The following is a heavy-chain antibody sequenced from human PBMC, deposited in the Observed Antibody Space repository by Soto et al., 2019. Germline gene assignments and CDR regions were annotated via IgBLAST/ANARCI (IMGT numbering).Heavy chain of an antibody. CDR3: ARGYGDFDY. V-gene: IGHV4-59*01. CDR2: IYYSGST. Sequence: SETLSLTCTVSGGSISSYYWSWIRQPPGKGLEWIGYIYYSGSTNYNPSLKSRVTISVDTSKNQFSLKLSSVTAADTAVYYCARGYGDFDYWGQGTLVTVSS. D-gene: IGHD4-17*01. J-gene: IGHJ4*02. CDR1: GGSISSYY.